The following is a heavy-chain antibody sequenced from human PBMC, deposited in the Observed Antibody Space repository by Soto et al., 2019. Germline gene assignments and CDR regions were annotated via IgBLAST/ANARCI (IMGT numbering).Heavy chain of an antibody. V-gene: IGHV1-69*19. CDR3: AREVQVHTPAFVY. Sequence: QVQLVQSGAEMKKPGSSVKVSCQSSGGTFNTYAMNWVRQAPGQGPERMGDISPMFGAANYAPKFQGRVTITADESPGTSSMQLGSLTSEDTALYFCAREVQVHTPAFVYWGQGTLVTVSS. J-gene: IGHJ4*02. D-gene: IGHD3-10*01. CDR1: GGTFNTYA. CDR2: ISPMFGAA.